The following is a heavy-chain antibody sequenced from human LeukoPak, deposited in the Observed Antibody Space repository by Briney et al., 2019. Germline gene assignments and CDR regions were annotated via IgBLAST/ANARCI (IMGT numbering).Heavy chain of an antibody. D-gene: IGHD5-12*01. V-gene: IGHV4-34*01. CDR2: INHFGST. CDR1: GGSFIGYY. CDR3: VRDRGYGLMDV. J-gene: IGHJ6*04. Sequence: SETLSLTCAVYGGSFIGYYWSWIRQPPGKGLEWIGEINHFGSTNYNPSLKSRVTISIDKSKNQFSLKLTSVIAADTAVYYCVRDRGYGLMDVWGKGTTVTISS.